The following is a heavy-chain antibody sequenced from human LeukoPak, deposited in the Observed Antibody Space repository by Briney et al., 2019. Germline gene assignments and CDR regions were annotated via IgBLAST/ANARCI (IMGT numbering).Heavy chain of an antibody. CDR3: ATSLGGIVGEKKD. J-gene: IGHJ4*02. V-gene: IGHV1-24*01. D-gene: IGHD1-26*01. CDR1: GYTLTELS. CDR2: FDPEDGET. Sequence: ASVKVSCKVSGYTLTELSMHWVRQAPGKGLEWMGGFDPEDGETIYAQKFQGRVTTTEDTSTDTAYMELSSLRSEDTDVYYCATSLGGIVGEKKDWGQGTLVTVSS.